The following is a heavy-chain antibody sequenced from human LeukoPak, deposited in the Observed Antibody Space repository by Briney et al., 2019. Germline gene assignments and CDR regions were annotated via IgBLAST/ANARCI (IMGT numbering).Heavy chain of an antibody. Sequence: PGGSLRLSCTASGFTFGDYAMSWFRQAPGKGLEWVGFIRSKAYGGTTEYAASVKGRFTISRDDSKSIAYLQMNSLKAEDTAVYYCTRDWGERWLQYYFDYWGQGTLVTVSS. V-gene: IGHV3-49*03. J-gene: IGHJ4*02. D-gene: IGHD5-24*01. CDR1: GFTFGDYA. CDR2: IRSKAYGGTT. CDR3: TRDWGERWLQYYFDY.